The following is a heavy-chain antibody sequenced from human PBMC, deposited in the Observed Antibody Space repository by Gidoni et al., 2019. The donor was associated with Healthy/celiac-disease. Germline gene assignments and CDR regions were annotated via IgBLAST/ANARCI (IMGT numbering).Heavy chain of an antibody. J-gene: IGHJ4*02. V-gene: IGHV3-48*01. CDR3: ARDVPYYFDY. Sequence: EVQLVESGGGLVQPGGSLRLSCAASGFTFSSYSMNWVRQAPGKGLEWVSYISSSSSTIYYADSVKGRFTISRDNAKNSLYLQMNSLRAEDTAVYYCARDVPYYFDYWGQGTLVTVSS. CDR1: GFTFSSYS. CDR2: ISSSSSTI. D-gene: IGHD2-2*01.